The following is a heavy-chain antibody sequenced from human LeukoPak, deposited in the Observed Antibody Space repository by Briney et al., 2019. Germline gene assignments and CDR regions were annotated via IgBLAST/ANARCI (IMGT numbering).Heavy chain of an antibody. CDR3: ARSPTTMVPYLDY. Sequence: SVKVSCKASGYTFTNYVISWVRHAPGQGLEWMGWISAYNGNTDYPQNLQGRVTMTTDTSTSTAYMDLRSLRSDDTAVYYCARSPTTMVPYLDYWGQGTLVTVSS. J-gene: IGHJ4*02. CDR2: ISAYNGNT. V-gene: IGHV1-18*01. D-gene: IGHD5-18*01. CDR1: GYTFTNYV.